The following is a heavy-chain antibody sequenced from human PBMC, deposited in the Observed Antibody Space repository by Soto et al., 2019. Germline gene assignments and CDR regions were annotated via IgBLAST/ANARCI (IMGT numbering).Heavy chain of an antibody. J-gene: IGHJ4*01. Sequence: GGSLRLSCVGSGFTFSSYGMHWVRQAPGKGLECVAVISDTGSSNYYAASVEGRFTISRENSKNTLSLHMDRLRVEDTAVYYCAKDRGGDCPDNSCYFGADYWGQGTTVTVSS. CDR2: ISDTGSSN. D-gene: IGHD2-2*01. CDR3: AKDRGGDCPDNSCYFGADY. V-gene: IGHV3-30*18. CDR1: GFTFSSYG.